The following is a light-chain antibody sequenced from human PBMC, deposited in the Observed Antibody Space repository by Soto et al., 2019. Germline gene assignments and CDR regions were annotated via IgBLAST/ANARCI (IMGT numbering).Light chain of an antibody. Sequence: DIQMTQSPSSLSASVGDRVTITCRASQSISSYLNWYQQKPGKAPKLLIYAASSLQSGVPSRFSGSGSGTDFTLTISSLQPEDFATYYYQHSYSTPLTFGPGTKVYIK. J-gene: IGKJ3*01. CDR3: QHSYSTPLT. CDR1: QSISSY. V-gene: IGKV1-39*01. CDR2: AAS.